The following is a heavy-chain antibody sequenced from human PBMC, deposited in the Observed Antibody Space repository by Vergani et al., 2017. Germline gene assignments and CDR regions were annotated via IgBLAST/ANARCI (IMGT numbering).Heavy chain of an antibody. CDR1: GFTLSSHA. Sequence: QVQLEESGGGVVQPGRSLRLSCAGSGFTLSSHAMHWVRQAPGKGLEWVAMISYDGDRRDYGDFAKGRFTISRDSSKTVYLQMNSLRVEDTAMYFCAKAGSVSSGELSYYYYMDVWGKGTTVTVTS. CDR2: ISYDGDRR. D-gene: IGHD3-10*01. CDR3: AKAGSVSSGELSYYYYMDV. J-gene: IGHJ6*03. V-gene: IGHV3-30*18.